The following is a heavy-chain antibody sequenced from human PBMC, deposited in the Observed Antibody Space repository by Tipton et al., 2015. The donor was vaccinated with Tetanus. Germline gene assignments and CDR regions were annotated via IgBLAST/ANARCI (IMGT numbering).Heavy chain of an antibody. D-gene: IGHD3-16*01. Sequence: LRLSCTVSGDSVSTGNFYWSWIRQPPGKGLEWLGYIYYSGSTFYNPSLKSRVTISVDTSNNQFSLRLSSVTAADTAVYYCARDQGGGRVARLNWFGPWGQGTLVTVSS. CDR3: ARDQGGGRVARLNWFGP. J-gene: IGHJ5*02. V-gene: IGHV4-30-4*01. CDR1: GDSVSTGNFY. CDR2: IYYSGST.